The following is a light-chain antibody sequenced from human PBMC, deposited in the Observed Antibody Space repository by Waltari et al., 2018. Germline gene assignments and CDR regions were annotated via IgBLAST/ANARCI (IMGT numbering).Light chain of an antibody. J-gene: IGKJ4*01. V-gene: IGKV4-1*01. CDR1: PSVLYSANNKDY. CDR2: WAS. Sequence: DIVMTQSPDFLAVSLGERANIHCKSSPSVLYSANNKDYLAWYQQKPGQPPKLLIYWASTRESGVPDRFSGSGSGTDFTLTISSLQAEDVAVYYCQQYYGVPLTFGGGTKVEIK. CDR3: QQYYGVPLT.